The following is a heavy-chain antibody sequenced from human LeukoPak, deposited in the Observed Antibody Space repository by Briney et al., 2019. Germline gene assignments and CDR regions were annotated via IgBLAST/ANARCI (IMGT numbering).Heavy chain of an antibody. CDR1: GGTFSSYA. Sequence: ASVKVSCKASGGTFSSYAISWVRQAPGQGLEWMGWINTYTGNPTYAQGFTGRFVFSLDTSVSTAYLQISSLKAEDTAVYYCASPVVVPAAIGGYYYYYGMDVWGQGTTVTVSS. J-gene: IGHJ6*02. CDR2: INTYTGNP. D-gene: IGHD2-2*02. CDR3: ASPVVVPAAIGGYYYYYGMDV. V-gene: IGHV7-4-1*02.